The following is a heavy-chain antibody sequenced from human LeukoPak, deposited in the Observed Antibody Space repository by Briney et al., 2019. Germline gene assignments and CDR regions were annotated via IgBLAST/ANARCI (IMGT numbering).Heavy chain of an antibody. J-gene: IGHJ4*02. Sequence: GGSPRLSCAASGFTFSSYWMSWVRQAPGKGLEWVANIKQDGSEKYYVGSVKGRFTISRDNAKNSLYLQMNSLRAEDTAVYYCARGGAVGATKVLDYWGQGTLVTVSS. CDR3: ARGGAVGATKVLDY. V-gene: IGHV3-7*01. CDR2: IKQDGSEK. CDR1: GFTFSSYW. D-gene: IGHD1-26*01.